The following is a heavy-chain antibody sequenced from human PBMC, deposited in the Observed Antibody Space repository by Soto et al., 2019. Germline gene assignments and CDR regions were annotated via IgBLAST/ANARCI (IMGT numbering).Heavy chain of an antibody. CDR3: ARGRGGMRGYSGSSYYFDY. D-gene: IGHD1-26*01. Sequence: QVQLQQWGAGLLKPSETLSLTCAVYGGSFSGYYWSWIRQPPGKGLEWIGEINHSGSTNYNPSLKSRVTISVDTSKNQFSLKLSSVTAADTTVYYCARGRGGMRGYSGSSYYFDYWGQGTLVTVSS. CDR1: GGSFSGYY. J-gene: IGHJ4*02. CDR2: INHSGST. V-gene: IGHV4-34*01.